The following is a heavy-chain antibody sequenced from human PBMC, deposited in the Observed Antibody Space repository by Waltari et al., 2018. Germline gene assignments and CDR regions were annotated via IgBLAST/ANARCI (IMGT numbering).Heavy chain of an antibody. Sequence: QLQLQESGPGLVKPSETLSLTRSVSGGSISTSSYYWGWIRQPPGKGLEWIGSIHYSGSTYYNPSLKSRVTISVDTSKNQFSLRLTSVTAADTAVYYCARHVGEATTFDYWGQGTLVTVSS. CDR3: ARHVGEATTFDY. V-gene: IGHV4-39*01. J-gene: IGHJ4*02. CDR2: IHYSGST. D-gene: IGHD1-26*01. CDR1: GGSISTSSYY.